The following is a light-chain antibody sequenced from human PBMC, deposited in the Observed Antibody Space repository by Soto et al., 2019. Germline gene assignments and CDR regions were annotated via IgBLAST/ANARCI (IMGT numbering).Light chain of an antibody. V-gene: IGKV1-5*01. CDR2: DAS. CDR1: QTINGW. Sequence: DIQMTQSPSTLSASVGDRVTITCRASQTINGWLAWYQQKPGKAPKLLIYDASSLQSGVQSRFSGSGSGTEITLTISRLQPEDFATYYCQQYSSLWTFGQGTKVDIK. J-gene: IGKJ1*01. CDR3: QQYSSLWT.